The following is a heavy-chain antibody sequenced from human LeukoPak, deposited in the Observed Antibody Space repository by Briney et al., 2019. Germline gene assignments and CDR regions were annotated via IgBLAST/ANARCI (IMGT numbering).Heavy chain of an antibody. CDR3: STFYHEYSPY. V-gene: IGHV3-15*01. J-gene: IGHJ4*02. CDR2: IKSNADGGTP. CDR1: GFSFMNAW. Sequence: GGSLRLSCAASGFSFMNAWMIWVRQAPGKGLEWVGRIKSNADGGTPDYAAPARGRFTISRDDSKNTLYLQMNSLKTEDTAVYYCSTFYHEYSPYWGRGTLVTVSS. D-gene: IGHD2/OR15-2a*01.